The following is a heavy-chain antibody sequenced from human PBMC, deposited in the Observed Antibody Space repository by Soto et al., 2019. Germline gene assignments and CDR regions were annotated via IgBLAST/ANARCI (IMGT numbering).Heavy chain of an antibody. J-gene: IGHJ4*02. V-gene: IGHV1-24*01. Sequence: QVQLVQSGAEVKKPGASVKVSWKVSGYTLTELSMHWVRQAPGKGLEWMGGFDPEDGETIYAQKFQGRVTMTEETSTDTDYMELSSLRSEDTAVYCCATDGNEVVVTGFDYWGQGTLVTVSS. D-gene: IGHD2-21*02. CDR3: ATDGNEVVVTGFDY. CDR1: GYTLTELS. CDR2: FDPEDGET.